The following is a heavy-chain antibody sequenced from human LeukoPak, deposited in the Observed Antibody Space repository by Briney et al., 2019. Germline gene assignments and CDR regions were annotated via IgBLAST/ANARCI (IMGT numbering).Heavy chain of an antibody. J-gene: IGHJ4*02. V-gene: IGHV3-30-3*01. CDR1: GFTFSSYP. CDR2: ISSDGSDK. CDR3: ARDYPADH. Sequence: GGSLRLSCAASGFTFSSYPMHWVRRAPGKGLEWVALISSDGSDKKYADSVKGRFTISRDNSKNTLYLQMHSLRVEDTAAYYCARDYPADHWGQGTLVTVSS.